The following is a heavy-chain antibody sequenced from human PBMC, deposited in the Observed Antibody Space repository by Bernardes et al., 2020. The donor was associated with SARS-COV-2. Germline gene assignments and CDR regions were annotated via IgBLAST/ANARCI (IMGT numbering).Heavy chain of an antibody. Sequence: ETLSLTCTVSGGSISSYYWSWIRQPPGKGLEWIGYIYYSGSTNYNPSLKSRVTISVDTSKNQFSLKLSSVTAADTAVYYCASVAVAGIGADAFDIWGQGTMVTVSS. D-gene: IGHD6-19*01. CDR1: GGSISSYY. CDR3: ASVAVAGIGADAFDI. CDR2: IYYSGST. V-gene: IGHV4-59*01. J-gene: IGHJ3*02.